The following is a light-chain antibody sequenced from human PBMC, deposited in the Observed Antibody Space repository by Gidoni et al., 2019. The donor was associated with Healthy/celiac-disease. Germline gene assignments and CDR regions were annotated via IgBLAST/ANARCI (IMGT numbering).Light chain of an antibody. Sequence: DTQITQSPSSLSASVGDRVTTTCQASQDISNYLNWYQQKPGKAPKLLIYDASNLETGVPSRFSGSGSGTDFTFTISSLQPEDIATYYCQQYDNLPLTFGGGTKVEIK. J-gene: IGKJ4*01. V-gene: IGKV1-33*01. CDR1: QDISNY. CDR2: DAS. CDR3: QQYDNLPLT.